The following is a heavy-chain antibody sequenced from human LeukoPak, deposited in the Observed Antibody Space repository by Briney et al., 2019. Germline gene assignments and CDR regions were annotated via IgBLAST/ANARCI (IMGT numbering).Heavy chain of an antibody. CDR3: ARDGYYDSSGPENAFDI. CDR1: GGSISSSSYY. J-gene: IGHJ3*02. V-gene: IGHV4-39*02. D-gene: IGHD3-22*01. CDR2: IYYSGST. Sequence: SETLSLTCTVSGGSISSSSYYWGWIRQPPGKGLEWIGSIYYSGSTYYNPSLKSRVTISVDTSKNQFSLKLSSVTAADTAVYYCARDGYYDSSGPENAFDIWGQGTMVTVSS.